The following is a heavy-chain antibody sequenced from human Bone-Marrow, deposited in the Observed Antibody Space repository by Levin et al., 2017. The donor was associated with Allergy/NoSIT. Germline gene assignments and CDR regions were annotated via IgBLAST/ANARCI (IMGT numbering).Heavy chain of an antibody. V-gene: IGHV3-48*01. CDR1: GFSFSTYT. Sequence: TGESLKISCAASGFSFSTYTMNWVRQAPGKGLEWVAYVSSVTRSIYYADPVRGRFTISRDNAKNSLYLQMNSLRAEDTAVYYCARGVGYCGGDCYRAFDYWGQGILVTVSS. CDR3: ARGVGYCGGDCYRAFDY. J-gene: IGHJ4*02. D-gene: IGHD2-21*02. CDR2: VSSVTRSI.